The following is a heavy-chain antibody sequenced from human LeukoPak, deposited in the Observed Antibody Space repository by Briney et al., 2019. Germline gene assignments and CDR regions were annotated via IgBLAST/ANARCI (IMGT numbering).Heavy chain of an antibody. D-gene: IGHD3-22*01. CDR3: AKEDYYDSSGARAGDY. CDR2: ISGSGGSK. CDR1: GFTFSSYA. Sequence: GGSLRLSCAASGFTFSSYAMSWVRQAPGKGREWVSAISGSGGSKYYADSVKGRFTISRDNSKNTLYLQMNSLRAEDTAVYYCAKEDYYDSSGARAGDYWGQGTLVTVSS. V-gene: IGHV3-23*01. J-gene: IGHJ4*02.